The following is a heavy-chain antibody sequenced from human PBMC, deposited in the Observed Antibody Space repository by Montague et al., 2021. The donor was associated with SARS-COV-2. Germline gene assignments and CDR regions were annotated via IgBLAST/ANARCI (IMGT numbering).Heavy chain of an antibody. V-gene: IGHV4-59*01. CDR2: IYYRGTT. Sequence: SETLSLTCSVSGGSISSDYWSWIRQSPGKGLEWIGYIYYRGTTNYNPSLKSRVTFSVDTSKNQFSLKLISVTDADTDVYFCDREDRWNWFDPWGQGVLVTVSS. CDR3: DREDRWNWFDP. D-gene: IGHD5-24*01. J-gene: IGHJ5*02. CDR1: GGSISSDY.